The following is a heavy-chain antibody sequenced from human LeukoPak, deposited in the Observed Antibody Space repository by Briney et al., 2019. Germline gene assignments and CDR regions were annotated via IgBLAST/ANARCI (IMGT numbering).Heavy chain of an antibody. V-gene: IGHV1-18*01. J-gene: IGHJ3*01. CDR2: VNTHNGDT. D-gene: IGHD3-3*01. CDR3: ARDRKLRFLEWLPDAFDF. Sequence: ASVKVSCKTSGYIFSNYGLNWVREAPGQGLEWVGWVNTHNGDTHYAQKLQGRVTVATDTSATTAYMELRGLTSDNTAIYYCARDRKLRFLEWLPDAFDFWGQGTMVTVFS. CDR1: GYIFSNYG.